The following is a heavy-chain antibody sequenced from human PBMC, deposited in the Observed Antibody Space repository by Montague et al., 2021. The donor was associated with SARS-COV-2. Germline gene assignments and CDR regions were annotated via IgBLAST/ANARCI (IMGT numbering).Heavy chain of an antibody. V-gene: IGHV3-15*01. CDR3: TGVKSGTYYDY. CDR2: INSKTDGGTI. Sequence: TLRLSCAGSGFTFSNAWMNWVRQAPGKGLEWVCRINSKTDGGTIDYAAPVKVRFSVSRDDSKNTVYLQMNSLKAEDTAVYYCTGVKSGTYYDYWGQGTLVAVSS. D-gene: IGHD1-26*01. J-gene: IGHJ4*02. CDR1: GFTFSNAW.